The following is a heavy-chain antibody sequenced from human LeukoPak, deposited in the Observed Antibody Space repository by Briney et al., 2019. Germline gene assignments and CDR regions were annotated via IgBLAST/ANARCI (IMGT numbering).Heavy chain of an antibody. Sequence: PSETLSLTCAVPGYSISSGYYWGWIRQPPGQGLEWIGSIYHSGSTYYNPSLKSRVTISVDTSKNQFSLKLSSVTAADTAVYYCARQGIAAVQRDYWGQGTLVTVSS. V-gene: IGHV4-38-2*01. J-gene: IGHJ4*02. CDR1: GYSISSGYY. CDR3: ARQGIAAVQRDY. D-gene: IGHD6-13*01. CDR2: IYHSGST.